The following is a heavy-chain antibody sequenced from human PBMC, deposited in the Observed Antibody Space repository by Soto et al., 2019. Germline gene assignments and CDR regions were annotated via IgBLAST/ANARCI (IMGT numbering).Heavy chain of an antibody. V-gene: IGHV1-58*01. CDR1: GFTFTSSA. J-gene: IGHJ6*02. CDR3: AAVLKASVRGVTFGMDV. D-gene: IGHD3-10*01. Sequence: SVKVSCKASGFTFTSSAVQWVRQARGQRLEWIGWIVVGSGNTNYAQKFQERVAITRDMSTSTAYMELSSLRSEDTAVYYCAAVLKASVRGVTFGMDVWGQGTTVTVSS. CDR2: IVVGSGNT.